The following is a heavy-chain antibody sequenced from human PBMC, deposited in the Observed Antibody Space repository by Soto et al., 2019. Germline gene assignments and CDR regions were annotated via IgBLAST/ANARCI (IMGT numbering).Heavy chain of an antibody. CDR3: ASGMSSSSGSFDY. CDR2: IIPILGIA. J-gene: IGHJ4*02. V-gene: IGHV1-69*02. Sequence: GASVKVSCKASGGTFSSYTISWVRQAPGQGLEWMGRIIPILGIANYAQKFQGRVTITADKSTSTAYMELSSLRSEDTAVYYCASGMSSSSGSFDYWGQGTLVTVSS. D-gene: IGHD6-6*01. CDR1: GGTFSSYT.